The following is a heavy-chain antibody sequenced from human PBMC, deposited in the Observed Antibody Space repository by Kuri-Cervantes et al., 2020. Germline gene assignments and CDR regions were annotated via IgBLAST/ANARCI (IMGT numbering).Heavy chain of an antibody. D-gene: IGHD2-15*01. CDR1: GYTFLRYG. Sequence: ASVKVSCKTSGYTFLRYGISWVRQAPGQGLEWMGWMNPNSGNTGYAQKFQGRVTMTRNTSISTAYMELSSLRSEDTAVYYCARGLRRDCSGGSCLYYFDYWGQGTLVTVSS. V-gene: IGHV1-8*01. CDR3: ARGLRRDCSGGSCLYYFDY. CDR2: MNPNSGNT. J-gene: IGHJ4*02.